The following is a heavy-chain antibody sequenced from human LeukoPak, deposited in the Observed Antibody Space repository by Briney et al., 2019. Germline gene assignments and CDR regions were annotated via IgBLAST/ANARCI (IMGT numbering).Heavy chain of an antibody. J-gene: IGHJ4*02. CDR2: IYSGGST. D-gene: IGHD3-22*01. Sequence: PGGSLRLSCAASGFTVSSNYMSWVRQAPGKGLEWVSVIYSGGSTYYADSVKGRFTISRDNSKNTLYLPMNSLRAEDTAVYYCARESHPYYYDSSGYYIWGQGTLVTVSS. CDR3: ARESHPYYYDSSGYYI. CDR1: GFTVSSNY. V-gene: IGHV3-66*01.